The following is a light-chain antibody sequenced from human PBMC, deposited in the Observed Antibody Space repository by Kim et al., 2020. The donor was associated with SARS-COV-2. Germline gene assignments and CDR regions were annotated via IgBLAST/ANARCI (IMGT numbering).Light chain of an antibody. CDR3: QQYNDWPWT. V-gene: IGKV3-15*01. Sequence: VSPGEKATLSCRASRRVSTNLAWYQQKPDQAPSLLIYGASAGATDIPTRFSGGGSGTEFTLTISSLQSEDFALYYCQQYNDWPWTFGQGTKVDIK. CDR2: GAS. J-gene: IGKJ1*01. CDR1: RRVSTN.